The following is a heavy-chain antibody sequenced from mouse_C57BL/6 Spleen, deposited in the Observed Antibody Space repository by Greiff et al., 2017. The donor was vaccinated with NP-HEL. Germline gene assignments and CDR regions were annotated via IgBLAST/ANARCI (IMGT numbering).Heavy chain of an antibody. V-gene: IGHV1-55*01. Sequence: QVQLQQPGAELVKPGASVKMSCKASGYTFTSYWITWVKQRPGQGLEWIGDIYPGSGSTNYNEKFKSKATLTVDTSSSTAYMQLSSLTSEDSAVYYCARGGLEPGDAMDYWGQGTSVTVSS. CDR2: IYPGSGST. CDR1: GYTFTSYW. CDR3: ARGGLEPGDAMDY. J-gene: IGHJ4*01.